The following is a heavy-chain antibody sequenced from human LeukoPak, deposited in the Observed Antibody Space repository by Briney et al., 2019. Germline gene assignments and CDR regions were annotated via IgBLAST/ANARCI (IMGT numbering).Heavy chain of an antibody. Sequence: SETLSLTCTVSGGSMSSYYWSWIRQSPGKGLEWIGFIYYSGSANYNPSLKSRVTISVDTSKNQFSLKLSSVTAADTAVYYCARGGSYFDSWGQGTLVTVSS. CDR2: IYYSGSA. J-gene: IGHJ4*02. CDR1: GGSMSSYY. V-gene: IGHV4-59*01. D-gene: IGHD1-26*01. CDR3: ARGGSYFDS.